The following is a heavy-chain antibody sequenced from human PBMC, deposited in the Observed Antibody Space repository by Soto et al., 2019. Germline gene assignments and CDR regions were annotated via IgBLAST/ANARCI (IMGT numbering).Heavy chain of an antibody. CDR1: GDSVSSNSAA. D-gene: IGHD6-13*01. V-gene: IGHV6-1*01. CDR2: TYYRSKWYN. Sequence: SQTLSLTCAISGDSVSSNSAAWNWIRQSPSRGLEWLGRTYYRSKWYNDYAVSVKSRITINPDTSKNQFSLQLNSVTPEDTAVYYCARVVPDYSSSWYTENAFDIWGQGTMVTVSS. J-gene: IGHJ3*02. CDR3: ARVVPDYSSSWYTENAFDI.